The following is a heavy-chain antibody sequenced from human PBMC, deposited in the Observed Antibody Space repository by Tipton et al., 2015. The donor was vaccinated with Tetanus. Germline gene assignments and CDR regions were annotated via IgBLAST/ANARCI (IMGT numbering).Heavy chain of an antibody. CDR1: GGSISSGGYY. J-gene: IGHJ2*01. V-gene: IGHV4-31*03. CDR2: IYHRGST. Sequence: TLSLTCTVSGGSISSGGYYWTWIRQHPGKGLEWIGNIYHRGSTYYNPSLKSRVTISVDTSKNQFSLKLSSVTAADTAVYYCARAPAVLRFLEWLPDWYFALWGRGTLVTVSS. D-gene: IGHD3-3*01. CDR3: ARAPAVLRFLEWLPDWYFAL.